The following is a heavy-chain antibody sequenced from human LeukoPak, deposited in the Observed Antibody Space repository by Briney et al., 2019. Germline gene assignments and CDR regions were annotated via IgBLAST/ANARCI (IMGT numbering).Heavy chain of an antibody. CDR3: ARGLSVRGYYYYYYGMDV. Sequence: GGSLRLSCAASGFTFSSYAMHWVRQAPGKGLEWVAVISYDGSNKYYADSVKGRFTISRDNSKNTLYLQMNSLRAEDTALYYCARGLSVRGYYYYYYGMDVWGQGTTVTVSS. CDR1: GFTFSSYA. CDR2: ISYDGSNK. V-gene: IGHV3-30-3*01. J-gene: IGHJ6*02. D-gene: IGHD3-10*01.